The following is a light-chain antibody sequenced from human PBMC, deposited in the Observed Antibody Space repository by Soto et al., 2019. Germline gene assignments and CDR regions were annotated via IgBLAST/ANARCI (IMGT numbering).Light chain of an antibody. V-gene: IGLV2-14*01. J-gene: IGLJ1*01. Sequence: QSVLTQPASVSGSPEQSITISCTGSSSDIGGYKYVSWYQQHPGEAPRLLIYEVSNRPSGISTRFSGSKSGNTASLTIFGLQAEDEADYYCSSCTSSTTLVFGTGTNVTV. CDR2: EVS. CDR3: SSCTSSTTLV. CDR1: SSDIGGYKY.